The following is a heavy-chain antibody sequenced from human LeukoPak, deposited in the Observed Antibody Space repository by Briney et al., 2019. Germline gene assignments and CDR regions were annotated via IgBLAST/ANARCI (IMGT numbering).Heavy chain of an antibody. V-gene: IGHV4-34*01. CDR2: INHSGST. CDR3: ARGWTRGVAARPLDY. D-gene: IGHD6-6*01. J-gene: IGHJ4*02. Sequence: SETLSLTCAVYGASFSGYYWSWIRQPPGKGLEWIGEINHSGSTNYNPSLKSRVTISVDTSKNQFSLKLSSVTAADTAVYYCARGWTRGVAARPLDYWGQGTLVTVSS. CDR1: GASFSGYY.